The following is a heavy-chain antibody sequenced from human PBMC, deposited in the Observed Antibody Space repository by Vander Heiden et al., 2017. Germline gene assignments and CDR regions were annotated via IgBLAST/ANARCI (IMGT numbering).Heavy chain of an antibody. CDR1: GFTFEDYP. V-gene: IGHV3-43*01. CDR2: ISWDGGST. J-gene: IGHJ6*02. CDR3: AKDIESSSSNYYYGMDV. Sequence: EVQLVESGGVVVQPGGSLRLSCAAYGFTFEDYPMHWVRQAPGKGLEWVSLISWDGGSTYYADSVKGRFTISRDNSKNSLYLQMNSLRTEDTALYYCAKDIESSSSNYYYGMDVWGQGTTVTVSS. D-gene: IGHD6-6*01.